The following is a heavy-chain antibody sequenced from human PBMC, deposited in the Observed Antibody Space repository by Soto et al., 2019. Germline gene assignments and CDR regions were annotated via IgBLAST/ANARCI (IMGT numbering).Heavy chain of an antibody. CDR1: GYTFTGYY. CDR3: ARSSEGYCSGGSCPVYYYYYYGMDV. CDR2: INPNSGGT. V-gene: IGHV1-2*04. D-gene: IGHD2-15*01. J-gene: IGHJ6*02. Sequence: ASVKVSCKASGYTFTGYYMHWVRQAPGQGLEWMGWINPNSGGTNYAQKFQGWVTMTRDTSISTAYMELSRLRSDDTAVYYCARSSEGYCSGGSCPVYYYYYYGMDVWGQGTTVTSP.